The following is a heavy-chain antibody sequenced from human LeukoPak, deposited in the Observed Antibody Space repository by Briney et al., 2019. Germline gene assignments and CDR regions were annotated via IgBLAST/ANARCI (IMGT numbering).Heavy chain of an antibody. D-gene: IGHD5-18*01. V-gene: IGHV3-33*01. CDR2: MWYDGSNK. CDR3: ARDSYSYGLTPDY. Sequence: PGGSLRLSCAASGFTFSSYGMHWVRQAPGKGLEWVAVMWYDGSNKYYADSVKGRFTISRDNSKNTLYLQMNSLRAEDTAVYYCARDSYSYGLTPDYWGQGTLVTVSS. CDR1: GFTFSSYG. J-gene: IGHJ4*02.